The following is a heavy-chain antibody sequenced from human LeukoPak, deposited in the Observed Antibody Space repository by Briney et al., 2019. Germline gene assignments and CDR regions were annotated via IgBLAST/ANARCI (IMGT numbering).Heavy chain of an antibody. J-gene: IGHJ4*02. CDR2: ISYDGSNK. Sequence: PGRSLRLSCAASGFTFSSYAMHWVRQAPGKGLEWVAVISYDGSNKYYADSVKGRFTISRDNSKNTLYLQMNSLRAEDTAVYYCAKESGPRVAYLFDYWGQGTLVTVSS. V-gene: IGHV3-30-3*01. CDR1: GFTFSSYA. CDR3: AKESGPRVAYLFDY. D-gene: IGHD2-21*01.